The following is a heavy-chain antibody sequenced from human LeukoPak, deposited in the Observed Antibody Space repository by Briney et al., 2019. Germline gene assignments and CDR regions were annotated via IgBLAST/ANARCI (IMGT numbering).Heavy chain of an antibody. CDR3: AKTGQRHAFDI. V-gene: IGHV3-30*18. J-gene: IGHJ3*02. D-gene: IGHD1-1*01. CDR1: GFTFSSYG. CDR2: ISYDGSNK. Sequence: GGSLRLSCAASGFTFSSYGMHWVRQAPGKGLEWVAVISYDGSNKYYADSVKGRFTISRDNAKNSLYLQMNSLRAEDTALYYCAKTGQRHAFDIWGQGTMVTVSS.